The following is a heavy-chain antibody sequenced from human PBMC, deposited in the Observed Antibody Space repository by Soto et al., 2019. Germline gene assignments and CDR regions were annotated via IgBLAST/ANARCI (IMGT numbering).Heavy chain of an antibody. Sequence: ETLSLTCTVSGGSISSYYWSWIRQPPGKGLEWIGYIYYSGSTNYNPSLKSRVTISVDTSKNQFSLKLSSVTAADTAVYYCARDRAAAGHYYYYGMDVWGQGTTVTVSS. CDR1: GGSISSYY. J-gene: IGHJ6*02. D-gene: IGHD6-13*01. CDR3: ARDRAAAGHYYYYGMDV. V-gene: IGHV4-59*01. CDR2: IYYSGST.